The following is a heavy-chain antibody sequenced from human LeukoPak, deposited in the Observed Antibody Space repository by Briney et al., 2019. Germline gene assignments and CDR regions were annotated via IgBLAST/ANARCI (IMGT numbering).Heavy chain of an antibody. CDR3: ARGPYDRSGYRFDY. CDR2: ISWSSGSI. D-gene: IGHD3-22*01. V-gene: IGHV3-9*01. CDR1: GFTFDDYA. Sequence: GGSLRLSCAASGFTFDDYAMHWVRQAPGKGLEWVSGISWSSGSIGYADSVKGRFTISRDNAKNSLYLQMNSLRAEDTAVYYCARGPYDRSGYRFDYWGQGTLVTVSS. J-gene: IGHJ4*02.